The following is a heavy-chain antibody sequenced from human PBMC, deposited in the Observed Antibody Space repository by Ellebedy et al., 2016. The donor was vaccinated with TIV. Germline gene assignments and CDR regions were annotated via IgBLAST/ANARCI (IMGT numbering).Heavy chain of an antibody. V-gene: IGHV3-48*04. CDR3: EEAGYCSSTSGHENIDY. D-gene: IGHD2-2*01. Sequence: PGGSLRLSCAASGFTFSNYSMHWVRQAPGKGLDWVSFITSDSTTIYYADSVKGRFTISRDNAKNSLYLQMNSLRAEDTTVYYCEEAGYCSSTSGHENIDYWGQGTMVTVSS. CDR1: GFTFSNYS. J-gene: IGHJ4*01. CDR2: ITSDSTTI.